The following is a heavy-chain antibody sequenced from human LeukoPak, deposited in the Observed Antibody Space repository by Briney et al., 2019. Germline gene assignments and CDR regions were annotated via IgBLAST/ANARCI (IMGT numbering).Heavy chain of an antibody. Sequence: PSQPLSLACTVSGGSISSGGYYWSWIRRHPGKGLEWIGCIYYSGATYYNPSLKSRVAISVDTSKNQFSLKLSSVTAADTAVYYCARTGTVVVPAAIWGQGTLVTVSS. J-gene: IGHJ4*02. D-gene: IGHD2-2*02. CDR3: ARTGTVVVPAAI. V-gene: IGHV4-31*03. CDR1: GGSISSGGYY. CDR2: IYYSGAT.